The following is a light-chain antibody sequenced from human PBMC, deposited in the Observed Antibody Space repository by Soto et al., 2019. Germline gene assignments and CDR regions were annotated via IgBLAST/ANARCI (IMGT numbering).Light chain of an antibody. Sequence: DIQMTQSPSSLSASVGDRVTITCRASQGISNYFAWYQQKPGKVPKLLIYAASTLQSGVPSRFSGIRSGTDFALTISSLQREDVATYYCQKYHSAPPFTFGPVTKVDIK. V-gene: IGKV1-27*01. CDR3: QKYHSAPPFT. J-gene: IGKJ3*01. CDR2: AAS. CDR1: QGISNY.